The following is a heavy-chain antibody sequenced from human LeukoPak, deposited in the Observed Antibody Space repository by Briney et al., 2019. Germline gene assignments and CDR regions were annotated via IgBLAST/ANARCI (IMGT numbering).Heavy chain of an antibody. J-gene: IGHJ4*02. V-gene: IGHV3-15*01. CDR3: ATDPRRYTGYPSDY. CDR1: GFTFSNAW. Sequence: PGGSLRLSCTTSGFTFSNAWMTWVRQAPGKGLEWVGRIKSKTDGETTDYAAPVKGRFSISRDDSKNTMYLQMNSLKTEDTAVYYCATDPRRYTGYPSDYWGQGILVTVSS. CDR2: IKSKTDGETT. D-gene: IGHD5-12*01.